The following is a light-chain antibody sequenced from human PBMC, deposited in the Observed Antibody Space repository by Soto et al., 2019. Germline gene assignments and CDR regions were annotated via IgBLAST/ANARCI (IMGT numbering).Light chain of an antibody. Sequence: DIVLTQSPESLAVSLSKRATINCKSSQSVLYSSNNKNYLNWYQQKPGQTPKLLIYAASSLQSGVPSRFSGSGSGTAFTLTISSLQPEDFATSYCHQSYSTPLTFGQGTRLEIK. V-gene: IGKV4-1*01. CDR1: QSVLYSSNNKNY. J-gene: IGKJ5*01. CDR3: HQSYSTPLT. CDR2: AAS.